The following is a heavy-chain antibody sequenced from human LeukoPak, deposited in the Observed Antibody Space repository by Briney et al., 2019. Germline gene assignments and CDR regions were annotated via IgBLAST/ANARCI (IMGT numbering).Heavy chain of an antibody. J-gene: IGHJ3*02. CDR3: ARDIFAGTMVQGVYDAFDI. V-gene: IGHV1-18*04. CDR2: ISTYNGDT. CDR1: GYTFTRYG. Sequence: ASVKVSCKASGYTFTRYGISWVRQAPGQGLEWMGWISTYNGDTNYAQKFQGRVTMTRDTSTNTAYMELRSLRSDDTAVYYCARDIFAGTMVQGVYDAFDIWGQGTMVIVSS. D-gene: IGHD3-10*01.